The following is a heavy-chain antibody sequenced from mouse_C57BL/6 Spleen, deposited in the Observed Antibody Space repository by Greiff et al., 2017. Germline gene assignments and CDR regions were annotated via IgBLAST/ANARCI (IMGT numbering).Heavy chain of an antibody. CDR2: INSDGGST. J-gene: IGHJ4*01. Sequence: EVQLQQSGGGLVKPGESLKLSCEANEYEFTTHDMSWVRKTPEKRLELVAAINSDGGSTYYPDTMERRFIISRDNTKKTLYLQMSSLRSDDTAVYYCARHGLAMDYWGQGTSVTVSS. CDR1: EYEFTTHD. V-gene: IGHV5-2*01. CDR3: ARHGLAMDY.